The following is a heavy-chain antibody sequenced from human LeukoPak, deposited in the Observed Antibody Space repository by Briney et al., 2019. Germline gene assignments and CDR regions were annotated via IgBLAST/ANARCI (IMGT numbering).Heavy chain of an antibody. J-gene: IGHJ3*02. CDR3: ARDRGYYDSSGYYYVGDAFDI. Sequence: PGGSLRLSCAASGFTFSSYAMSWVRQAPGKGLEWVAVIWYDGSNKYYADSVKGRFTISRDNSKNTLYLQMNSLRAEDTAVYYCARDRGYYDSSGYYYVGDAFDIWGQGTMVTVSS. D-gene: IGHD3-22*01. V-gene: IGHV3-33*08. CDR1: GFTFSSYA. CDR2: IWYDGSNK.